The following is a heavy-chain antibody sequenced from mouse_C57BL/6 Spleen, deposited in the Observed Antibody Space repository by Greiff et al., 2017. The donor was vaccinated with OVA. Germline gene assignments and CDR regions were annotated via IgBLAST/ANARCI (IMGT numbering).Heavy chain of an antibody. CDR1: GYSITSGYY. CDR2: ISYDGSN. Sequence: EVQVVESGPGLVKPSQSLSLTCSVTGYSITSGYYWTWIRQFPGNKLEWMGYISYDGSNNYNPSLKNRITITRDTSKNQFFLKLNSVTTEDTATYYCARGGFYWYFDVWGTGTTVTVSS. V-gene: IGHV3-6*01. CDR3: ARGGFYWYFDV. J-gene: IGHJ1*03.